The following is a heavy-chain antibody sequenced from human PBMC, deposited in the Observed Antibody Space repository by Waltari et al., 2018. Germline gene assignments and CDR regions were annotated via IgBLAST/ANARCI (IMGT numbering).Heavy chain of an antibody. D-gene: IGHD3-22*01. CDR3: AKGLSDSSGYYFPNYYYYGMDV. CDR1: GFTFDDYT. Sequence: EVQLVESGGVVVQPGGSLRLSCAASGFTFDDYTMHWVRQAPGTGLEWVSLISWDGGSTYYADSVKGRFTISRDNSKNSLYLQMNSLRTEDTALYYCAKGLSDSSGYYFPNYYYYGMDVWGQGTTVTVSS. V-gene: IGHV3-43*01. CDR2: ISWDGGST. J-gene: IGHJ6*02.